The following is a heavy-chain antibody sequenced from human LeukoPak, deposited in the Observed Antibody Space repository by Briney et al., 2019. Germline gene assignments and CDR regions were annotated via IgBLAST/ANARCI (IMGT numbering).Heavy chain of an antibody. CDR3: VKDLYDILTGPGDD. CDR1: GFPFSSFA. J-gene: IGHJ4*02. Sequence: TGGSLRLSCSASGFPFSSFALHWVRQAPGKGLDYVSGITNSGGTTNYADSVKGRFTISRDDSKNTLYLQMSSLRVEDTAVYYCVKDLYDILTGPGDDWGQGTLVTVSS. D-gene: IGHD3-9*01. V-gene: IGHV3-64D*09. CDR2: ITNSGGTT.